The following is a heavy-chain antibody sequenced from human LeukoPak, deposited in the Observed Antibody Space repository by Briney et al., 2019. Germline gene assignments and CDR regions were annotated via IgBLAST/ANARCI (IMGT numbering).Heavy chain of an antibody. CDR2: TYYRSKWFN. V-gene: IGHV6-1*01. CDR3: ARDRYTSDWIFFDY. D-gene: IGHD6-19*01. CDR1: GDSVSSYSAA. Sequence: PSQTLSLTCAISGDSVSSYSAAWNWIRQSPSRGLEWLGRTYYRSKWFNDYVESVRSRITITPDRSKNQFSLQLNSVTPEDTAVYYCARDRYTSDWIFFDYWGQGTPVTVSS. J-gene: IGHJ4*02.